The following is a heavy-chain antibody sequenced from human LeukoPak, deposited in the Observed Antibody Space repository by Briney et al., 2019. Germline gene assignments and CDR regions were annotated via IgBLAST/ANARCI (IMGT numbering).Heavy chain of an antibody. Sequence: SETLSLTCTVSGDSVSSGDYYWSWIRQPPGKGLEWIGYIHYSGSTYYNPSLKSRLTISLDTSKNQFSLKLSSVTAADTAVYYCARYGSPYDILTGYYYYYYYMDVWGKGTTVTVSS. CDR1: GDSVSSGDYY. V-gene: IGHV4-30-4*01. CDR2: IHYSGST. CDR3: ARYGSPYDILTGYYYYYYYMDV. J-gene: IGHJ6*03. D-gene: IGHD3-9*01.